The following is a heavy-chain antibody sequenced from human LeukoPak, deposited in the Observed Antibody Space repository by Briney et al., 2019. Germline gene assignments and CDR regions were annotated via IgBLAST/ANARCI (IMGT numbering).Heavy chain of an antibody. D-gene: IGHD1-26*01. CDR2: THYSGET. J-gene: IGHJ4*02. CDR3: ARQTTGRFQWTFDN. CDR1: GFYLYTGGDY. Sequence: TSETLSLTCTVSGFYLYTGGDYWGWIRRPPGKGLEWIGTTHYSGETFYNPTPKTRVTMSVDTSRNHFSLRLDSVTAADTAVYYCARQTTGRFQWTFDNWGLGTLVTVSS. V-gene: IGHV4-39*02.